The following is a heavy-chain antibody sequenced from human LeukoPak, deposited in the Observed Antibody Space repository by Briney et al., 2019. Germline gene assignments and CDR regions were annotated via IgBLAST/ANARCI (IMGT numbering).Heavy chain of an antibody. V-gene: IGHV3-11*04. CDR1: GFTFSSYA. CDR3: ARGNYGNYLNWFDP. CDR2: ISSSGSTI. Sequence: GGSLRLSCAASGFTFSSYAMSWIRQAPGKGLEWLSYISSSGSTIYYADSVKGRFSISRDNAKKTLYLQMISLRAEDTAVYYCARGNYGNYLNWFDPWGQGTLVTVSS. D-gene: IGHD4-11*01. J-gene: IGHJ5*02.